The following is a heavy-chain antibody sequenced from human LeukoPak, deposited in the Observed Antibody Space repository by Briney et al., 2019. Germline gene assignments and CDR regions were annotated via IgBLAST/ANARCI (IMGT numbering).Heavy chain of an antibody. J-gene: IGHJ4*02. D-gene: IGHD2-8*01. CDR2: INPNSGGT. CDR3: ARVEYCTKGVCINFDL. V-gene: IGHV1-2*06. CDR1: GYTFTSYG. Sequence: ASVKVSCKASGYTFTSYGISWVRQAPGQGLEWMGRINPNSGGTKYAQKFQGRVTVTRDTSTSTAYMELSGLRADDTAAYYCARVEYCTKGVCINFDLWGQGALVTVSS.